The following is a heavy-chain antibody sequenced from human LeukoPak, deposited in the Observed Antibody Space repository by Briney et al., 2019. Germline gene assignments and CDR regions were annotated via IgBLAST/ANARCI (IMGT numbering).Heavy chain of an antibody. CDR1: GFTFSSYG. V-gene: IGHV3-30*02. D-gene: IGHD3-10*01. Sequence: PGGSLRLSCAASGFTFSSYGMHWVRQAPGKGLEWVAFKGRFTISRDNSKNTLYLQMNSLRAEDTAVYYCAKSPSLFDYFDYWGQGTLVTVSS. CDR3: AKSPSLFDYFDY. J-gene: IGHJ4*02.